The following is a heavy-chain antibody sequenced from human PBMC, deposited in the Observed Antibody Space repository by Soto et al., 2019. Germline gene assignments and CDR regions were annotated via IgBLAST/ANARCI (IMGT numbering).Heavy chain of an antibody. V-gene: IGHV3-23*01. Sequence: SGGSLRLSCVASGFTFSTHAMSWVRQVPGKGLELGSTFSGSGGNIYYGESVKGRFTISRDDAKNTLYLDMNSLRVEDTAVYYCAKDPPWTVGPLAMDVWGQGTKVTVS. CDR1: GFTFSTHA. D-gene: IGHD2-2*01. CDR3: AKDPPWTVGPLAMDV. CDR2: FSGSGGNI. J-gene: IGHJ6*02.